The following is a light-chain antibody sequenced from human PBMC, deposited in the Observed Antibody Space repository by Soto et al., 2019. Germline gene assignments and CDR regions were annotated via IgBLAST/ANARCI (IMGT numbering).Light chain of an antibody. Sequence: EIVLTQSPATLSLSPGETATLSCRAGQSVSSYLAWYQQKPGQAPRLLIDDASTRAAGIPARFNGGGSGTGFTLTISSLQSEDFALYYCQQFHNWPLSFGGGTKVDIK. CDR2: DAS. CDR3: QQFHNWPLS. V-gene: IGKV3-15*01. CDR1: QSVSSY. J-gene: IGKJ4*01.